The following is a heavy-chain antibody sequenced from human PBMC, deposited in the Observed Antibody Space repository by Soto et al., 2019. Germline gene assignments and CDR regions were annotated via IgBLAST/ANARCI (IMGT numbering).Heavy chain of an antibody. CDR2: MNPNSGNT. Sequence: SVKVSCKASGYTFTSYDINWVRQATGQGLEWMGWMNPNSGNTGYAQKFQGRVTMTRNTSISTAYMELSSLRSEDTAVYYCARWSGYYPPRHYYYGRKVWGQGTRVTVS. J-gene: IGHJ6*02. CDR1: GYTFTSYD. CDR3: ARWSGYYPPRHYYYGRKV. V-gene: IGHV1-8*01. D-gene: IGHD3-3*01.